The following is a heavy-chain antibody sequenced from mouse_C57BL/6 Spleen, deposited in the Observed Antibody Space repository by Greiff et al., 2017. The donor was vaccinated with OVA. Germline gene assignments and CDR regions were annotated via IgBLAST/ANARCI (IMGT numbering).Heavy chain of an antibody. V-gene: IGHV1-22*01. CDR3: ARARSSYFDY. CDR1: GYTFTDYN. Sequence: VHVKQSGPELVKPGASVKMSCKASGYTFTDYNMHWVKQSHGKSLEWIGYINPNNGGTSYNQKFKGKATLTVNKSSSTAYMELRSLTSEDSAVYYCARARSSYFDYWGQGTTLTVSS. J-gene: IGHJ2*01. D-gene: IGHD2-10*02. CDR2: INPNNGGT.